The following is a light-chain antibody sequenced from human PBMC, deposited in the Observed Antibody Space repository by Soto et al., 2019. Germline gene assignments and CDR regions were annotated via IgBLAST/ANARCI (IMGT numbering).Light chain of an antibody. CDR1: QSVTSSH. CDR2: DAS. J-gene: IGKJ5*01. Sequence: EIVLTQSPATLSLSPGERATLSCGASQSVTSSHLAWYQQKPGLAPRLLIYDASSRATGIPDRFSGSGSGTDFTLTISRLEPEDFAVYYCHQYGSSPLTFGQGTRLEIK. V-gene: IGKV3D-20*01. CDR3: HQYGSSPLT.